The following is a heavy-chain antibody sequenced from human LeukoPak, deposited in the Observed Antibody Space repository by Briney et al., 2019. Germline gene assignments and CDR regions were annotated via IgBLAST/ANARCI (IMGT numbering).Heavy chain of an antibody. CDR3: ASLSEYCSAGSCYLGWFDP. CDR1: GGSISSYY. V-gene: IGHV4-59*01. CDR2: MYYSGST. D-gene: IGHD2-15*01. Sequence: SETLSLTCSVSGGSISSYYWSWIRQPPGKGLEWIGYMYYSGSTNYNPSLKSRVTISVDTSKNQFSLKLNSVTAADTAVYYCASLSEYCSAGSCYLGWFDPWGQGTLVTVSS. J-gene: IGHJ5*02.